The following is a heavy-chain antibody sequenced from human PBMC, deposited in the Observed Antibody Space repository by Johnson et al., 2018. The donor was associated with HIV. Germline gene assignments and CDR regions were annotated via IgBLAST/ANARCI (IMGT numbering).Heavy chain of an antibody. CDR1: GFTFNDYT. V-gene: IGHV3-9*01. CDR2: ISWNSGSI. CDR3: AKSPMYYDSSGAFDI. J-gene: IGHJ3*02. D-gene: IGHD3-3*01. Sequence: QLVESGGGLVQPGGSLRLSCAAPGFTFNDYTMHWVRQAPGKGLEWVSGISWNSGSIGYADSVKGRFTISRDNAKNSLYLQMNSLRAEDTALYYCAKSPMYYDSSGAFDIWGQGTMVTVSS.